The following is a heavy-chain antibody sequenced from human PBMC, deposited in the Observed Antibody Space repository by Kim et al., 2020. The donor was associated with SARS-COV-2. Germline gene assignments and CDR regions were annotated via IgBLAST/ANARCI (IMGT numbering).Heavy chain of an antibody. CDR1: GGSISSSSYY. D-gene: IGHD3-10*01. J-gene: IGHJ3*02. Sequence: SETLSLTCTVSGGSISSSSYYWGWIRQPPGKGLEWIGSIYYSGSTYYNPSLKSRVTISVDTSKNQFSLKLSSVTAADTAVYYCASGFTMVRGDAFDIWG. V-gene: IGHV4-39*01. CDR3: ASGFTMVRGDAFDI. CDR2: IYYSGST.